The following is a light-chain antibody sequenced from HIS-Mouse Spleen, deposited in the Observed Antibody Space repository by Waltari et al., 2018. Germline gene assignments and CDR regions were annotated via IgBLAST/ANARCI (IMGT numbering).Light chain of an antibody. Sequence: QSVLTQPPSASGTPGQRVTISCSGSSSNIGSNTVNWYQPLPGTAPKPLIYSNNQRPSGVPDRFSGSKSGTSASLAISGLQSEDEADYYCAAWDDSLNGNYVFGTGTKVTVL. CDR2: SNN. J-gene: IGLJ1*01. CDR1: SSNIGSNT. CDR3: AAWDDSLNGNYV. V-gene: IGLV1-44*01.